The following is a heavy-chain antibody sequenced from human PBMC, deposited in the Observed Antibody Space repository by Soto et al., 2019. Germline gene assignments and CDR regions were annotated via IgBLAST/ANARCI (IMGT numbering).Heavy chain of an antibody. V-gene: IGHV4-31*03. D-gene: IGHD2-2*01. CDR3: AMSIVVVPAAMKAPVSRYYYYMDV. CDR1: GGSISSGGYY. Sequence: SETLSLTCTVSGGSISSGGYYWSWIRQHPGKGLEWIGYIYYSGSTYYNPSLKSRVTISVDTSKNQFSPKLSSVTAADTAVYYCAMSIVVVPAAMKAPVSRYYYYMDVWGKGTTVTVSS. J-gene: IGHJ6*03. CDR2: IYYSGST.